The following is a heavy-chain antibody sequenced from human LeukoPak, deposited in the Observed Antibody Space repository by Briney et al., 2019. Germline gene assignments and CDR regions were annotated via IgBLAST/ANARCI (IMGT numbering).Heavy chain of an antibody. V-gene: IGHV1-46*01. CDR1: GYTFTNYL. J-gene: IGHJ4*02. CDR2: ITPSVDTT. CDR3: VREESGGYFDY. D-gene: IGHD2-8*02. Sequence: ASVNVSCQASGYTFTNYLLHWVRQAPGQGLEWVGRITPSVDTTNYAQKFRDRVTMTRDTSTSTVYMELSSLRSEDTAVYHCVREESGGYFDYWGQGTLVTVSS.